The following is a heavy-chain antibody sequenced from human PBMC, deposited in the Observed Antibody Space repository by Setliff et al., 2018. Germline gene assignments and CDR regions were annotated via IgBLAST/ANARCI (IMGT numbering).Heavy chain of an antibody. CDR3: ARDRGTREQDAFDI. CDR1: GGTFSSYA. D-gene: IGHD1-26*01. V-gene: IGHV1-69*10. CDR2: IIPILGIA. J-gene: IGHJ3*02. Sequence: SVKVSCKASGGTFSSYAISWVRQAPGQGPEWMGGIIPILGIANYAQKFQGRVTITADKSTSTAYMELSSLRSEDTAVYYCARDRGTREQDAFDIWGQGTMVTVSS.